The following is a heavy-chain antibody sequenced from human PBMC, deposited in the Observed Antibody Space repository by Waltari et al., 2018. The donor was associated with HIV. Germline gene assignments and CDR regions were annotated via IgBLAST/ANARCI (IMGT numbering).Heavy chain of an antibody. Sequence: EVQLVQSGAEVKKPGECMKISCKGSDYSFSSLVNGWVRQMPGKGLEWMGIIYPGDSDTRYSPSFQGQVTISADKSINTAYLQWSSLKASDTAMYYCATQKGGGNYNYFDYWGQGTLVTVSS. J-gene: IGHJ4*02. V-gene: IGHV5-51*01. CDR3: ATQKGGGNYNYFDY. D-gene: IGHD1-26*01. CDR1: DYSFSSLV. CDR2: IYPGDSDT.